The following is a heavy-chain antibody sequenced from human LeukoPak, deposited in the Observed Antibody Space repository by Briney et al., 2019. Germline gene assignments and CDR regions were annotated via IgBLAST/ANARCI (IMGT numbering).Heavy chain of an antibody. J-gene: IGHJ4*02. D-gene: IGHD3-10*01. CDR1: GGSISSYY. V-gene: IGHV4-59*12. CDR2: IYYSGST. Sequence: SETLSLTCTVSGGSISSYYWSWIRQPPGKGLEWIGYIYYSGSTNYNPSLKSRVTISVDTSKNQFSLKLSSVTAADTAVYYCARLGRVTMVRGKVFDYWGQGTLVTVSS. CDR3: ARLGRVTMVRGKVFDY.